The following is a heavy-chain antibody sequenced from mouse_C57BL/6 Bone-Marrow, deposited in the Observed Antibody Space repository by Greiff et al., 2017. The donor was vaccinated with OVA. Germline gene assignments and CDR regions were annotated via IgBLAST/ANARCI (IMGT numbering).Heavy chain of an antibody. D-gene: IGHD1-2*01. Sequence: EVKLVESGEGLVKPGGSLKLSCAASGFTFSSYAMSWVRQTPEKRLEWVAYISSGGDYIYYADTVKGRFTFSRDNARNTLYLQMSSLQSEDTAMYYCKRIGYGGYFDVWGTGTTVTVSS. V-gene: IGHV5-9-1*02. CDR3: KRIGYGGYFDV. CDR1: GFTFSSYA. CDR2: ISSGGDYI. J-gene: IGHJ1*03.